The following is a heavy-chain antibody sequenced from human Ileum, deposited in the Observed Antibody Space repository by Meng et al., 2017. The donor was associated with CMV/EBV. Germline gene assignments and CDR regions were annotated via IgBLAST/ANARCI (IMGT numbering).Heavy chain of an antibody. CDR1: GFTFSTYW. V-gene: IGHV3-7*01. CDR2: IKQDGSEK. CDR3: ARDPYSGTPGYFDY. Sequence: GGSLRLSCAVSGFTFSTYWMNWVRQAPGKGLEWVATIKQDGSEKYYVDSVKGRFTISRDNAKNSVFLQMNSLRAEDTAVYYCARDPYSGTPGYFDYWGQGTLVTVSS. D-gene: IGHD4-11*01. J-gene: IGHJ4*02.